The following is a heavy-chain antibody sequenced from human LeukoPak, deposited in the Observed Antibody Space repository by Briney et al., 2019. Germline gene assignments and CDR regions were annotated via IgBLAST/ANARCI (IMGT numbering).Heavy chain of an antibody. V-gene: IGHV1-2*02. CDR3: ARDDPMGLLTFDY. CDR1: GYTFTGYY. Sequence: ASVKVSCKASGYTFTGYYMHWVRQAPGQGLEWMGWINPNSGGTNYAQKFQGRVTMTRDTSISTAYMELSRLRSDDTAVYYCARDDPMGLLTFDYWGQGTLVTVSS. J-gene: IGHJ4*02. CDR2: INPNSGGT. D-gene: IGHD1-26*01.